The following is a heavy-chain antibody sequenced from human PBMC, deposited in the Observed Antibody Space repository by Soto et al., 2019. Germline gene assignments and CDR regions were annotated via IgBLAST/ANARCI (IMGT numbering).Heavy chain of an antibody. Sequence: GASVKVSCKASGGTFSSYAISWVRQAPGQGLEWMGGIIPIFGTANYAQKFQGRVTITADESTSTAYMELSSLRSEDTAVYYCARAYSGYGAFDIWGQGTMVIVSS. V-gene: IGHV1-69*13. J-gene: IGHJ3*02. D-gene: IGHD3-22*01. CDR3: ARAYSGYGAFDI. CDR1: GGTFSSYA. CDR2: IIPIFGTA.